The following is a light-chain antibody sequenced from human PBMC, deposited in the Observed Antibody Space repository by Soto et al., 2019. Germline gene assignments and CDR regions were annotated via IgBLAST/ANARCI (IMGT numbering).Light chain of an antibody. V-gene: IGKV3D-15*01. CDR1: ERISNN. CDR2: SAS. CDR3: QQRNNWPPV. Sequence: EIVMTQSPVTLSVSPGESATLSCRASERISNNLAWYQQKPGQAPRLLIYSASTRATGIPARFIGSGSATEFTLTISSLQSEDFAVYYCQQRNNWPPVFGQGTKLEIK. J-gene: IGKJ2*01.